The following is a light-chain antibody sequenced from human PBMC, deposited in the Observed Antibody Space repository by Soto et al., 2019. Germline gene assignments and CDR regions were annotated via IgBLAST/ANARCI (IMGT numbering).Light chain of an antibody. CDR2: GAS. CDR1: QIVSSTY. CDR3: QQYDSSPPST. Sequence: IVLTQSPGTLSLSPGERATLSCRASQIVSSTYLAWFQQKPGQAPRLLIYGASSRATGIPDRFSGSGSGTDFTLTISRLEPEDFAVYYCQQYDSSPPSTFGGGTKVEIK. V-gene: IGKV3-20*01. J-gene: IGKJ4*01.